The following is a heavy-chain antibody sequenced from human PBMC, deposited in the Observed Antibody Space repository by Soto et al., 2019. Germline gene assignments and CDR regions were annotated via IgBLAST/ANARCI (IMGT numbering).Heavy chain of an antibody. CDR2: ISGSGGST. CDR3: AKGPTRGVIRYYFDY. V-gene: IGHV3-23*01. J-gene: IGHJ4*02. CDR1: GFTFSSYA. D-gene: IGHD3-10*01. Sequence: GGSLRLSCAASGFTFSSYAMSWVRQAPGKGLEWVSAISGSGGSTYYADSVKGRFTISRDNSKNTLYLQMNSLRAEDTAVYYCAKGPTRGVIRYYFDYWGQGXLVTVYS.